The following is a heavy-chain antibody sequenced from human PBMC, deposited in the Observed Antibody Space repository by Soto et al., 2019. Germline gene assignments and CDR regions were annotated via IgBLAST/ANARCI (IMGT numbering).Heavy chain of an antibody. CDR2: IKSKTDGGTT. Sequence: GGSLRLSCAASGFTFSNAWMSWVRQAPGKGLEWVGRIKSKTDGGTTDYAAPVKGRFTISRDDSKNTLYLQMNSLKTEDTAVYYCTTDVRGRSGGGSGSYYDWFDPWGQGTLVTVSS. V-gene: IGHV3-15*01. J-gene: IGHJ5*02. D-gene: IGHD1-26*01. CDR3: TTDVRGRSGGGSGSYYDWFDP. CDR1: GFTFSNAW.